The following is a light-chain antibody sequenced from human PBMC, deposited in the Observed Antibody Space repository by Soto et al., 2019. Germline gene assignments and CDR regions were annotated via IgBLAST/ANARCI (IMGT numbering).Light chain of an antibody. CDR3: CSYAGSSTVL. CDR1: SSDVGSYNL. CDR2: EGS. V-gene: IGLV2-23*01. J-gene: IGLJ2*01. Sequence: QSALTQPASVSGSPGQSITISCTGTSSDVGSYNLVSWYQQHPGKAPKLMIYEGSKRPSGVSNRFSGSKSGNTASLTLSGLQAEDEADYYCCSYAGSSTVLFCGGTQLTVL.